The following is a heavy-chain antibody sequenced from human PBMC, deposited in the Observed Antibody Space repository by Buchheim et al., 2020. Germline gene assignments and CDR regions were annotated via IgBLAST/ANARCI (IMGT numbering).Heavy chain of an antibody. D-gene: IGHD1-14*01. J-gene: IGHJ4*02. CDR2: IIPVFGIT. CDR3: ATKIRSPTSYYFDY. CDR1: GGTFSSYS. Sequence: KKPGSSVKVSCKASGGTFSSYSISWVRQAPGQGLEWMGRIIPVFGITNYAPRFQGRVTITEDKSTSTAYMELSSLKSEDTAMYYCATKIRSPTSYYFDYWAQG. V-gene: IGHV1-69*02.